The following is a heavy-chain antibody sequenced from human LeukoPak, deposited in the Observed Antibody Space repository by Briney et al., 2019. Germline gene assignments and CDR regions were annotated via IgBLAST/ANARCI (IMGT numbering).Heavy chain of an antibody. CDR1: GFTFSSYA. V-gene: IGHV3-23*01. CDR2: ISDSGGTT. J-gene: IGHJ4*02. D-gene: IGHD2-2*01. CDR3: ARDSRSVVVPAAIRANFDY. Sequence: PGGSLRLSCAASGFTFSSYAMSWVRHAPGEELEWVSAISDSGGTTYYADSVKGRFSISRDNSKNTLYLQMNSLRAEDTAAYYCARDSRSVVVPAAIRANFDYWGQGTLVTVSS.